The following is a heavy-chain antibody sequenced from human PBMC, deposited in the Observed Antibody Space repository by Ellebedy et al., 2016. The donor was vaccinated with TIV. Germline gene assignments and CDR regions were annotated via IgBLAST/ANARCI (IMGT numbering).Heavy chain of an antibody. Sequence: GESLKISCAASGFTFSNDPMNWVRQAPGKGLEWVSIIRAGGEIMKYADSVKGRFTASRDDARNSLYLQMNSLRDEDTGVYYCVRDFDYAFDVWGQGTMVTVSS. CDR3: VRDFDYAFDV. CDR1: GFTFSNDP. CDR2: IRAGGEIM. V-gene: IGHV3-48*02. J-gene: IGHJ3*01.